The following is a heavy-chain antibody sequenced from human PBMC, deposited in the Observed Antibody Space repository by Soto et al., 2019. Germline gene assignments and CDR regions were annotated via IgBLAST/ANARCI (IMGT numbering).Heavy chain of an antibody. CDR2: INTHNSNT. Sequence: ASVKVSCKASGYTFTSYGSSWVRQAPGQGLEWMGWINTHNSNTNYAQKLQGRVTLTTDTSASTAYMELRSLESDDTAVYYCAREGIPPDAFDVWGQGTMVTVSS. D-gene: IGHD1-20*01. J-gene: IGHJ3*01. V-gene: IGHV1-18*01. CDR3: AREGIPPDAFDV. CDR1: GYTFTSYG.